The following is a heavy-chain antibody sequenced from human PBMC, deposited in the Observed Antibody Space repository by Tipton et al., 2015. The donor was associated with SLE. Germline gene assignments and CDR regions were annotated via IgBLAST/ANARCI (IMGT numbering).Heavy chain of an antibody. Sequence: SLRLSCAASGFTFSSYWMSWVRQAPGKGLEWVANIKKDGSEKYYVDSVKGRFTISRDNAKNSLYLQMNSLRAEDTAVYYCAREVDYYDSSGYYYDAFDIWGQGTMVTVSS. V-gene: IGHV3-7*01. CDR3: AREVDYYDSSGYYYDAFDI. J-gene: IGHJ3*02. D-gene: IGHD3-22*01. CDR2: IKKDGSEK. CDR1: GFTFSSYW.